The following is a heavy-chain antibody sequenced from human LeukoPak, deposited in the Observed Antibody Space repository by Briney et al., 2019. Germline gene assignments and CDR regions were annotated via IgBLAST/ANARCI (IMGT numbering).Heavy chain of an antibody. V-gene: IGHV4-34*01. CDR1: GGSFSGYY. J-gene: IGHJ5*01. CDR3: ARGSGSYYYSQPRDWPLQA. Sequence: SETLSLTCAVYGGSFSGYYWSWIRQPPGKGLEWIGEINHSGSTNYNPSLKSRVTISVDTSKNQFSLKLSSVTAADTAVYYCARGSGSYYYSQPRDWPLQALGQG. D-gene: IGHD3-22*01. CDR2: INHSGST.